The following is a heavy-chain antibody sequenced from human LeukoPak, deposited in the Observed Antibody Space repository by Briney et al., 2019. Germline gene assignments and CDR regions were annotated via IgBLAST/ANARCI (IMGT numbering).Heavy chain of an antibody. V-gene: IGHV4-4*02. CDR2: ISLSGVT. D-gene: IGHD1-26*01. J-gene: IGHJ4*02. CDR1: GGSISSTNW. CDR3: SRESGAFSPFGY. Sequence: ASETLSLTCGVSGGSISSTNWWSWVRQPPGQGLEWIGEISLSGVTNYNPSLKSRVTMSLDRPKNHLSLTLTSVTAADTAVYYCSRESGAFSPFGYWGQGTLVTVSS.